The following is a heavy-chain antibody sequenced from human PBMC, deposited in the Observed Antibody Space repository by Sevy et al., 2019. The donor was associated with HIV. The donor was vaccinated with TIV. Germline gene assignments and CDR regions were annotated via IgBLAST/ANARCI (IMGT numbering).Heavy chain of an antibody. CDR2: FDPEDNER. CDR1: GYTLTRLA. CDR3: ATTKDYCGIGGDRFDS. V-gene: IGHV1-24*01. J-gene: IGHJ4*02. D-gene: IGHD2-21*01. Sequence: ASVKVSCKVSGYTLTRLAMHWVRQAPGKGLEWMGSFDPEDNERIYAQKWQGRFSMTKDTATETPYMELRNVRAEDTAVYYCATTKDYCGIGGDRFDSWGQGTLVTVSS.